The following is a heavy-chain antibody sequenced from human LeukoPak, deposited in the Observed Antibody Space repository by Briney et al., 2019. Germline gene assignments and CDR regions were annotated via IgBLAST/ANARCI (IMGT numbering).Heavy chain of an antibody. CDR3: AKDLGVGFRYGPGSYYQAGFDY. D-gene: IGHD3-10*01. CDR2: ISWDGGST. CDR1: GFTFDDYA. Sequence: PGGSLRLSCAASGFTFDDYAMHWVRQAPGKGLEWVSLISWDGGSTYYADSVKGRFTISRDNSKNTLYLQMNSLRAEDTAVYYCAKDLGVGFRYGPGSYYQAGFDYWGQGTLVTVSS. V-gene: IGHV3-43D*03. J-gene: IGHJ4*02.